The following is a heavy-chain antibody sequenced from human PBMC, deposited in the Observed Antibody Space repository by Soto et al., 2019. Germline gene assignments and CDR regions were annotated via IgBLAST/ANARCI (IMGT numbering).Heavy chain of an antibody. CDR2: IKSNTDGGTT. CDR3: TKVKFTVFTVMEDY. Sequence: EVQLLESGGGLVQPGGSLRLSCAASGFTFANAWMSWVRQAPGKGLEWLGRIKSNTDGGTTDYAAPVKGRFNISRDDSKNTLYLQMYSLQTEDTAVYYCTKVKFTVFTVMEDYWGKGALVTVSS. V-gene: IGHV3-15*01. J-gene: IGHJ4*02. CDR1: GFTFANAW. D-gene: IGHD4-4*01.